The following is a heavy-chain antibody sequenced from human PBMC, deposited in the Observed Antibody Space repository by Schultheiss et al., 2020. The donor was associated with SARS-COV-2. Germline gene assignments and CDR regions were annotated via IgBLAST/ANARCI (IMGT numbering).Heavy chain of an antibody. J-gene: IGHJ5*02. Sequence: GGSLRLSCAASGFTFSSYGMHWVRQAPGKGLEWVAVIWYDGSNKYYADSVKGRFTISRDNAKNSLYLQMNSLRAEDTAVYYCARKPDPWGQGTLVTVSS. CDR3: ARKPDP. CDR1: GFTFSSYG. CDR2: IWYDGSNK. V-gene: IGHV3-33*01.